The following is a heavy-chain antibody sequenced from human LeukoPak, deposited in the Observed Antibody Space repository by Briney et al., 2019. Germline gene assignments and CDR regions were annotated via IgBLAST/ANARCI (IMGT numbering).Heavy chain of an antibody. CDR3: ARSREDSSTSCYPNCYFDS. J-gene: IGHJ4*02. V-gene: IGHV5-51*01. CDR2: IYPGDSDT. CDR1: GYSFTSYW. D-gene: IGHD2-2*01. Sequence: GESLKISCKGSGYSFTSYWIGWVRQMPGKGLEWMGIIYPGDSDTRYSPSFQGQVTISADKSISTAYLQWSSLKASDTAMYYCARSREDSSTSCYPNCYFDSWGQGTLVTVSS.